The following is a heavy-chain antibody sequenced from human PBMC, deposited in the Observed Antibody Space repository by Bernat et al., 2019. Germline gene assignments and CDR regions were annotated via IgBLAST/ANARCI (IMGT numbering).Heavy chain of an antibody. V-gene: IGHV7-4-1*02. CDR2: INTNTGNP. CDR3: ARDNPNYFGSGNYIDY. D-gene: IGHD3-10*01. J-gene: IGHJ4*02. CDR1: GYTFGSYA. Sequence: QVQLVQSGAEVKKPGASVKVSCKASGYTFGSYAMNWVRQAPGQGLEWMGRINTNTGNPTYAQGFTGRFVFSLDTSVSAAYLQITNLKAEDTAVYYCARDNPNYFGSGNYIDYWGQGTLVTVSS.